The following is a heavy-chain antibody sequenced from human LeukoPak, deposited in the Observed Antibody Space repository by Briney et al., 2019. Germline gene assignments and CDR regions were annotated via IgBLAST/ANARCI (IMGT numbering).Heavy chain of an antibody. V-gene: IGHV4-59*01. CDR2: IYYSGST. CDR1: GGSISSYY. D-gene: IGHD5-24*01. CDR3: ARGLLDGYTHPAAFDI. J-gene: IGHJ3*02. Sequence: SETLSLTCTVSGGSISSYYWSWFRQPPGKGLEWIGYIYYSGSTNYNASLKSRVTISVDTSKNQFSLKLRSVTAADTAVYYCARGLLDGYTHPAAFDIWGQGTMVTVSS.